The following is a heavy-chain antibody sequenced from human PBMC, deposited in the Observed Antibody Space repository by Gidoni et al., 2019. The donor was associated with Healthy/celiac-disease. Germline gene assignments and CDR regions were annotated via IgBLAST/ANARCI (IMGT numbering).Heavy chain of an antibody. D-gene: IGHD4-17*01. V-gene: IGHV3-23*01. CDR3: AKRPYGDYGEDYFDY. CDR1: GFTFRSYA. Sequence: EVQLLESGGGLVQPGGSLRLSCAASGFTFRSYAMSWVRQAPGKGLEWVSAISGSGGSTYYADSVKGRFTISRDNSKNTLYLQMNSLRAEDTAVYYCAKRPYGDYGEDYFDYWGQGTLVTVSS. CDR2: ISGSGGST. J-gene: IGHJ4*02.